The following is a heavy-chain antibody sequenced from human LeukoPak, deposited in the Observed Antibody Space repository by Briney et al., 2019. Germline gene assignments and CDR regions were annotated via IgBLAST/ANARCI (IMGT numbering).Heavy chain of an antibody. CDR2: IIPIFGTA. D-gene: IGHD5-12*01. CDR3: ARDKLVATIEGRFDY. V-gene: IGHV1-18*01. Sequence: GASVKVSCKASAYTFSSYGISWVRQAPGQGLEWMGGIIPIFGTANYAQKLQGRVTMTTDTSTSTAYMELRSLRSDDTAVYYCARDKLVATIEGRFDYWGQGTLVTVSS. CDR1: AYTFSSYG. J-gene: IGHJ4*02.